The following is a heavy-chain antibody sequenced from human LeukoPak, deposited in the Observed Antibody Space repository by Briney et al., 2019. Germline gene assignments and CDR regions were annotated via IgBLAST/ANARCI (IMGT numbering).Heavy chain of an antibody. CDR3: ARTRAAGINDAFDI. CDR1: GGSVSSDY. D-gene: IGHD6-13*01. V-gene: IGHV4-59*02. J-gene: IGHJ3*02. CDR2: IYYSGST. Sequence: SETLSLTCTVSGGSVSSDYWSWIRQPPGKGLEWIGYIYYSGSTNYNPSLKSRVTISVDTSKNQFSLKLSSVTAADTAVYYCARTRAAGINDAFDIWGQGTMVTVSS.